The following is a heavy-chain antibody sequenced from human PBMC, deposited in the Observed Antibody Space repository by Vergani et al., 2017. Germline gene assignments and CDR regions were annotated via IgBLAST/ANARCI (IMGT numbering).Heavy chain of an antibody. Sequence: QAQLVESGGGAVQPGRSLRLSCEASGFTFGSYGMHWVRQAPGKGLQWVAVISYLGDNKDYADSVKGRFTISRDSYKNTLYLQMNSLRAEDTAVYYCARDRVDIVATTTYYYYYYGMDVWGQGTTVTVSS. D-gene: IGHD5-12*01. CDR3: ARDRVDIVATTTYYYYYYGMDV. CDR1: GFTFGSYG. V-gene: IGHV3-30*14. J-gene: IGHJ6*02. CDR2: ISYLGDNK.